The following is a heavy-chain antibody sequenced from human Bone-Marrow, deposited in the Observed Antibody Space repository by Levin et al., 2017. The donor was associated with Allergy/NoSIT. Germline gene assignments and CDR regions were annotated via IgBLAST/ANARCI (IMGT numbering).Heavy chain of an antibody. V-gene: IGHV3-7*04. CDR3: ARDGMARSYDS. J-gene: IGHJ3*02. CDR2: IKQDGSEK. D-gene: IGHD5-24*01. Sequence: GGSLRLSCVASQFTISNYWMGWVRQAPGKGLEWVADIKQDGSEKTYVDSAKGRFTISRDNAKNSLYLQMNSLNAEDTAVYYCARDGMARSYDSWGQGTMVIVSS. CDR1: QFTISNYW.